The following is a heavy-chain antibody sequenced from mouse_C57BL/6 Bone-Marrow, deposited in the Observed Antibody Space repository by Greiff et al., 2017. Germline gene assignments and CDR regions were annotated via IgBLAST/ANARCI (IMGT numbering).Heavy chain of an antibody. CDR2: INPSTGGT. V-gene: IGHV1-42*01. D-gene: IGHD2-3*01. CDR1: GYSFTGYY. Sequence: VQLKESGPELVKPGASVKISCKASGYSFTGYYMNWVKQSPEKSLEWIGEINPSTGGTTYNQKFKAKATLTVDKSSSTAYMQLKSLTSEDSAVYYCARSGDVYYVDYFDYWGQGTTLTVSS. J-gene: IGHJ2*01. CDR3: ARSGDVYYVDYFDY.